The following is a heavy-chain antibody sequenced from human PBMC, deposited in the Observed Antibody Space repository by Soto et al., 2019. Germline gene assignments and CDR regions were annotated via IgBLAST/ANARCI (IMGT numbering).Heavy chain of an antibody. D-gene: IGHD1-1*01. CDR3: AREESRDVYNYFDY. CDR2: IIPIFGTT. CDR1: GGTFSSYA. V-gene: IGHV1-69*06. J-gene: IGHJ4*02. Sequence: SVKVSCKASGGTFSSYAIRWVRQAPGQGLEWMGGIIPIFGTTNYSQKFQGRVTITADKSTSTAYMELNSRRSEDTAVYYCAREESRDVYNYFDYWGQGTLVTVSS.